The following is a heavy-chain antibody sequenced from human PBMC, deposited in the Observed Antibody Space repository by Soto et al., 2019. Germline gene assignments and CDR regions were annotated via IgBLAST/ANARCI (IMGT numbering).Heavy chain of an antibody. CDR2: ISSSSSYI. D-gene: IGHD6-13*01. Sequence: PGGSLRLSCAASGFTFSSYSMNWVLQAPGKGLEWVSSISSSSSYIYYADSVKGRFTISRDNAKNSLYLQMNSLRAEDTAVYYCARDGWTTIAAAASYYYYGMDVWGQGTTVTVSS. CDR1: GFTFSSYS. V-gene: IGHV3-21*01. J-gene: IGHJ6*02. CDR3: ARDGWTTIAAAASYYYYGMDV.